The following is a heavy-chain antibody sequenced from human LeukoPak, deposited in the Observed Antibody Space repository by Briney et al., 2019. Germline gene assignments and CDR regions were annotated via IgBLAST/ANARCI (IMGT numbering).Heavy chain of an antibody. J-gene: IGHJ5*02. D-gene: IGHD3-10*01. CDR3: ARDPGGITLLRGVLPGGWLDP. CDR2: IWSDGSDK. V-gene: IGHV3-33*01. CDR1: GFTFSNYG. Sequence: GGFLRLSCAASGFTFSNYGMHWVRQAPGKGLEWVAVIWSDGSDKFYADSVKGRFTISRDNSKNTLYLQMNSLRAEDTAVYYCARDPGGITLLRGVLPGGWLDPWGQGTLVTVSS.